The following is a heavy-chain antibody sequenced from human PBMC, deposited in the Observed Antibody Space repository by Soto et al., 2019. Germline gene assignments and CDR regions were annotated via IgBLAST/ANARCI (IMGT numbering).Heavy chain of an antibody. V-gene: IGHV3-74*03. J-gene: IGHJ6*02. CDR3: ARGGLQHALDV. D-gene: IGHD6-13*01. CDR1: GFTFSNYW. Sequence: EVQLVESGGGLVQPGGSLRLSCAASGFTFSNYWMYWVRQAPGKGLVWVSRVNNDGTDTTHADSVKGRVTISRDNAENTLYLQMNSLKAEATAVYYCARGGLQHALDVWGQGSMVTVSS. CDR2: VNNDGTDT.